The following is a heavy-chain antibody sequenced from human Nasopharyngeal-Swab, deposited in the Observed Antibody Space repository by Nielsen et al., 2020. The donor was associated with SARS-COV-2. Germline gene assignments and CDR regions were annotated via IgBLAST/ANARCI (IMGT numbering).Heavy chain of an antibody. CDR2: TKEDGTVT. CDR1: GFTFSSSD. Sequence: GGSLRLPCAASGFTFSSSDMNWVRQAPGRGLEWLAHTKEDGTVTHYVDSVRGRFTVSRDNAKNSLFLQMNSLRAEDTAVYFCAREGRDGAVSSWGQGTLVTVSS. CDR3: AREGRDGAVSS. J-gene: IGHJ5*02. V-gene: IGHV3-7*03. D-gene: IGHD5-24*01.